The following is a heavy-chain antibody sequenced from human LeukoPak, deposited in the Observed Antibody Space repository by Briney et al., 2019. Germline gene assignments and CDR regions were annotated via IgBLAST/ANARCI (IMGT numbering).Heavy chain of an antibody. D-gene: IGHD5-18*01. CDR3: ARAGPGYSDGYEHPEGLDAFDI. V-gene: IGHV4-30-2*01. CDR1: GGSISSGGYS. CDR2: IYHSGGT. J-gene: IGHJ3*02. Sequence: SETLSLTCSVSGGSISSGGYSWNWIRQPPGKGLEWIGFIYHSGGTSYYPSLHGRLSMSVDRSKNQFSLSLKSVTAADTAVYYCARAGPGYSDGYEHPEGLDAFDIWGRGTMVTVSS.